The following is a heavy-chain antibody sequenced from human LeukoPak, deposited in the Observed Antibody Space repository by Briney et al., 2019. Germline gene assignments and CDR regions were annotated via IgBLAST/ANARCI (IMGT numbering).Heavy chain of an antibody. CDR1: GFTFSSYW. CDR2: INSDGSST. D-gene: IGHD1-26*01. CDR3: ARTCRKWELRPTRFDDAFDI. Sequence: GGSLRLSCAASGFTFSSYWMHWVRQAPGKGLVWVSRINSDGSSTSYADSVKGRFTISRDNAKNTLYLQMNSLRAEDTAVYYCARTCRKWELRPTRFDDAFDIWGQGTMVTVSS. V-gene: IGHV3-74*01. J-gene: IGHJ3*02.